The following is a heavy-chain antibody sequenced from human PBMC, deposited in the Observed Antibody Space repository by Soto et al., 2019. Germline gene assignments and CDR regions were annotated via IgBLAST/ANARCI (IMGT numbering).Heavy chain of an antibody. CDR1: GGSISSSSYY. Sequence: SETLSLTCTVSGGSISSSSYYWGWIRQPPGKGLEWIGSIYYSGSTYYNPSLKSRVTISVDTSKNQFSLKLSSVTAADTAVYYCARQAVVSNWFDPWGQGTLVTVSS. CDR3: ARQAVVSNWFDP. V-gene: IGHV4-39*01. J-gene: IGHJ5*02. CDR2: IYYSGST. D-gene: IGHD3-22*01.